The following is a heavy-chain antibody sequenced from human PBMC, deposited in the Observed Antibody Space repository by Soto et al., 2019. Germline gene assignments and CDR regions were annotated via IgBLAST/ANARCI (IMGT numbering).Heavy chain of an antibody. CDR1: GGSISSGGYY. CDR3: AISSGYADWFDP. Sequence: QVQLQEAGPGLVKPSHTLSLTCTVSGGSISSGGYYWSWIRQHPGKGLELIWYIYYSGSIYYSPSLKSRVTISVDTSKNQFSLKLRSVTAADTAVYYCAISSGYADWFDPWGQGTLVTVSS. D-gene: IGHD3-22*01. V-gene: IGHV4-31*03. J-gene: IGHJ5*02. CDR2: IYYSGSI.